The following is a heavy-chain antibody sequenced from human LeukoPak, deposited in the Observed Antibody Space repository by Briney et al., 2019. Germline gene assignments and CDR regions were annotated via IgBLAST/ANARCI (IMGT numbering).Heavy chain of an antibody. Sequence: SETLSLTCTVSGGSISSSSYYWGWIRQPSGKGLEWIGSIYYSGSTYYNPSLKSRVTISVDRSKNQFSLKLSSVTAADTAVYYCARAGPGGYYVTGYWGQGTLVTVSS. V-gene: IGHV4-39*07. CDR3: ARAGPGGYYVTGY. CDR1: GGSISSSSYY. CDR2: IYYSGST. J-gene: IGHJ4*02. D-gene: IGHD3-10*02.